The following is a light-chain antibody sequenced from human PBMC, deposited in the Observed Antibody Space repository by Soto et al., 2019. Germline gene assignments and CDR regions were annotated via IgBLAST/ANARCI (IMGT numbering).Light chain of an antibody. Sequence: QSVLTQPPSVSAAPGQAVTISCSGSSSNIAANSVSWYQHLPGTAPKLLIYDSDRRHSGTPARFSGSKSGTSATLGITGLQTGDEADYYCGAWDTSLTVYVFGSGTQLTVL. CDR3: GAWDTSLTVYV. CDR2: DSD. J-gene: IGLJ1*01. CDR1: SSNIAANS. V-gene: IGLV1-51*01.